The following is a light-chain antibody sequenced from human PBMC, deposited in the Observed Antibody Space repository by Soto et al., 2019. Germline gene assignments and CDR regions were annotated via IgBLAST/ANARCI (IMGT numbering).Light chain of an antibody. CDR1: QSVRSY. V-gene: IGKV3-11*01. J-gene: IGKJ2*01. Sequence: EIVLTQSPATLSLSPGERATLSCRASQSVRSYLAWYRQKPGQAPRLLIYDASNRATGIPARFSGSGSGTDFTLTISSLQPEDFAVYYCQQRSDWPPYTFGHGTKLEIK. CDR2: DAS. CDR3: QQRSDWPPYT.